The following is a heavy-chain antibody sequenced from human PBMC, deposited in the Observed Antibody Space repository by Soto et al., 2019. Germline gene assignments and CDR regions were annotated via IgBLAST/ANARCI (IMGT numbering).Heavy chain of an antibody. D-gene: IGHD6-13*01. CDR2: ISAYNGNT. Sequence: ASVKVPCKASGYTFTSYGISWVRQAPGQGLEWMGWISAYNGNTNYAQKLQGRVTMTTDTSTSTAYMELRSLRSDDTAVYYCARDQSSSSWLPTYYYGMDVWGQGTTVTVSS. CDR1: GYTFTSYG. CDR3: ARDQSSSSWLPTYYYGMDV. J-gene: IGHJ6*02. V-gene: IGHV1-18*01.